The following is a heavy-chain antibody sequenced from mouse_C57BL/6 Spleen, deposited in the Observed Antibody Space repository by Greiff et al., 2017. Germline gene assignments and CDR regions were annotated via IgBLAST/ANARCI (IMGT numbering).Heavy chain of an antibody. CDR2: IGSGSSTI. J-gene: IGHJ4*01. CDR3: ARSDYGVWMDD. V-gene: IGHV5-17*01. D-gene: IGHD2-13*01. Sequence: EVKLVESGGGLVKPGGSLKLSCAASGFTFSDYGMHWVRQAPETGLEWVAYIGSGSSTIYYADTVKGRFTISRDNAKNTLFLQMTSLRSEDTAMYYCARSDYGVWMDDWGQGTSVTVSS. CDR1: GFTFSDYG.